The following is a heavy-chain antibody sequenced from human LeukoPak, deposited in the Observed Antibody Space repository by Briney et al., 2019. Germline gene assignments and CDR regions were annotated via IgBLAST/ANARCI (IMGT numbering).Heavy chain of an antibody. J-gene: IGHJ3*02. V-gene: IGHV4-38-2*01. Sequence: SETLSLTCAVSGYSISSGYYWGWIRQPPGKGLEWIGSIYHSGSTYYNPSLKSRVTISVDTSKNQFSLKLSSVTAADTAVYYCASAYRITIFGVVTQEGAFDIWGQGTMVTVSS. CDR2: IYHSGST. D-gene: IGHD3-3*01. CDR3: ASAYRITIFGVVTQEGAFDI. CDR1: GYSISSGYY.